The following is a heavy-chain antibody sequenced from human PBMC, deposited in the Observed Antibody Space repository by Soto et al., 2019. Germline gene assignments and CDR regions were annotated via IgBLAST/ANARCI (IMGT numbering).Heavy chain of an antibody. D-gene: IGHD3-3*01. CDR1: GGSGSSGSHY. CDR3: ARDTSYDFWSGYVGFDP. CDR2: IYYSGST. Sequence: SETLSLTCTLSGGSGSSGSHYLNWIRQPPGKGLEWIGNIYYSGSTKYNPSLKSRVTISVDRSRNHFSLNLRSVTTADTAVYYCARDTSYDFWSGYVGFDPWGQGTLVTVSS. V-gene: IGHV4-61*03. J-gene: IGHJ5*02.